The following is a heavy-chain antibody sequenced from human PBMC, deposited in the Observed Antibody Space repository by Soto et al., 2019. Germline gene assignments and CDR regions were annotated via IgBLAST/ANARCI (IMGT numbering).Heavy chain of an antibody. CDR1: GFTFSSYA. J-gene: IGHJ4*02. Sequence: EVQLLESGGGLVQPGGSLRLSCAASGFTFSSYAMSCVRQAPGKGLEWVSGISGSGGSTYYADSVKGRFTISRDNSKNTLYLQMNSLRAEDTAVYYCAKTVYYDVWSGPSRFDYWGQGTLVTVSS. CDR3: AKTVYYDVWSGPSRFDY. V-gene: IGHV3-23*01. CDR2: ISGSGGST. D-gene: IGHD3-3*01.